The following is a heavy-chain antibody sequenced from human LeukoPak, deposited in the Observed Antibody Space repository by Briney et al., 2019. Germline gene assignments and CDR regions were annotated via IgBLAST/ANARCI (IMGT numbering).Heavy chain of an antibody. CDR3: ARVGFVDDAFDI. CDR1: GFTFSSYS. CDR2: ISSSSSTI. J-gene: IGHJ3*02. Sequence: GGTLRLSCTASGFTFSSYSMNWVRQAPGKGLEGVSYISSSSSTIYYADSVKGRFTISRDNAKNSLYLQMNSLRAEDTAVYYCARVGFVDDAFDIWGQGTMVTVSS. D-gene: IGHD3-10*01. V-gene: IGHV3-48*04.